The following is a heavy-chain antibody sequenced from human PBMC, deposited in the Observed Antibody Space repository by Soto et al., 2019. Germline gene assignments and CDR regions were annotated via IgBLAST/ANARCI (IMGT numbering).Heavy chain of an antibody. CDR2: IQNVGPT. J-gene: IGHJ4*02. Sequence: PGGSLRLSCAASGFTVSSKYMSWVRQAPGKGLEWVSLIQNVGPTYYADSVKGRFTISRDNSKNTLYLQMNSLRAEDTAVYYCAKDYGSGSYSGRLPPFFYFDYWGQGTLVTVSS. CDR1: GFTVSSKY. V-gene: IGHV3-66*01. CDR3: AKDYGSGSYSGRLPPFFYFDY. D-gene: IGHD3-10*01.